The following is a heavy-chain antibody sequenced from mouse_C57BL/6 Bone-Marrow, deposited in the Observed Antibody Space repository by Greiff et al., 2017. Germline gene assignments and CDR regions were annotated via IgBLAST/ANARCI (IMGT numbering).Heavy chain of an antibody. CDR1: GYTFTSYW. CDR3: ARGDGNYVSWFAY. V-gene: IGHV1-55*01. CDR2: IYPGSGST. D-gene: IGHD2-1*01. Sequence: QVQLQQSGAELVKPGASVKMSCKASGYTFTSYWITWVKQRPGQGLEWIGDIYPGSGSTNYNEKFKSKATLTVDTSSSTAYMQLSSLTSEDSAVYYCARGDGNYVSWFAYWGQGTLVTVSA. J-gene: IGHJ3*01.